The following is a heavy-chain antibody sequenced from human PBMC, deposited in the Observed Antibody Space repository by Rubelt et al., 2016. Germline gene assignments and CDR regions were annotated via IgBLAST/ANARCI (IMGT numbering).Heavy chain of an antibody. D-gene: IGHD2-2*01. CDR1: GGSFSGYY. Sequence: QVQLQQWGAGLLKPSETLSLTCAVYGGSFSGYYWSWIRQPPGKGLEWIGEINHSGSTNYNPSLQCRVPIPVETSKNQFSLKLSSVTAAATAVYYCARVGSWVVVVPSEGIDIWGQGTMVTVSS. CDR2: INHSGST. J-gene: IGHJ3*02. CDR3: ARVGSWVVVVPSEGIDI. V-gene: IGHV4-34*01.